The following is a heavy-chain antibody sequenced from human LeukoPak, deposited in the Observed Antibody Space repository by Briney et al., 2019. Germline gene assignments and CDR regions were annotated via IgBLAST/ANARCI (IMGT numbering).Heavy chain of an antibody. CDR2: IYYTGNT. J-gene: IGHJ4*02. D-gene: IGHD3/OR15-3a*01. CDR1: GVSISSSNSY. CDR3: ARQTGSGLFTLP. Sequence: PSETLSLTCTVSGVSISSSNSYWGWIRQPPGKGLEWIVSIYYTGNTYYNASRKSRITISIKTKKNQISLRLTSVTATDTAMYYCARQTGSGLFTLPGGQGTLVTVSS. V-gene: IGHV4-39*01.